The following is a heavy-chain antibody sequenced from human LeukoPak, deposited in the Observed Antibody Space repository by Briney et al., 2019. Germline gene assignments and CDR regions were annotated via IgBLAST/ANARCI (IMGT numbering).Heavy chain of an antibody. J-gene: IGHJ3*02. D-gene: IGHD3-22*01. V-gene: IGHV4-59*01. CDR2: IYYSGST. CDR1: GGSISSYY. CDR3: ARDSYYYDNAFDI. Sequence: SETLSLTCTVSGGSISSYYWSWIRQPPGKGLEWIGYIYYSGSTNYNPSLKSRVIISVDTSKNQFSLKLSSVTAADTAVYYCARDSYYYDNAFDIWGQGTMVTVSS.